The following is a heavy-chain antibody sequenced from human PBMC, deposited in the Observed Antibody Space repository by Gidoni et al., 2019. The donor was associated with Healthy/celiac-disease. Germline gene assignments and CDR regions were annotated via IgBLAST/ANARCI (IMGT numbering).Heavy chain of an antibody. CDR1: GITFDDYA. V-gene: IGHV3-9*01. Sequence: EVQLVESGGGLVKPGRSLRLSCAASGITFDDYAMHWVRQVPGKGREWVSGISWNSGSIGYADSVKGRFTISSDNAKNSLYLQMNSLRAEDTALYYCAKDSPLWFDPWGQGTLVTVSS. CDR2: ISWNSGSI. J-gene: IGHJ5*02. CDR3: AKDSPLWFDP.